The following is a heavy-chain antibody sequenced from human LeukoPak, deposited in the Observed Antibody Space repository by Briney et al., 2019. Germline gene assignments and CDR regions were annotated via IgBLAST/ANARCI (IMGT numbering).Heavy chain of an antibody. CDR3: ARSLLWFWELGSDAFDI. Sequence: PSETLSLTCTVSGGSISSYYWSWIRQPAGKGLEWIGRIYTSGSTNYNPSLKSRVTMSVDMSKNQFSLKLSSVTAADTAVYYCARSLLWFWELGSDAFDIWGQGTMVTVSS. CDR1: GGSISSYY. D-gene: IGHD3-10*01. CDR2: IYTSGST. J-gene: IGHJ3*02. V-gene: IGHV4-4*07.